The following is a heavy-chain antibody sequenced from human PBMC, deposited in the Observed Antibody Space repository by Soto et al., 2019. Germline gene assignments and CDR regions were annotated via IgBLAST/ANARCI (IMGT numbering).Heavy chain of an antibody. D-gene: IGHD2-21*02. J-gene: IGHJ4*02. Sequence: ASVKVSCKASGYTFTSYYMHWVRQAPGQGLEWMGIINPSGGSTSYAQKFQGRVTMTRDTSTSTVYMELSSLRSEDTAVYYCARDQPGDCGGDCYHLDYWGQGTLVTVSS. CDR3: ARDQPGDCGGDCYHLDY. V-gene: IGHV1-46*01. CDR1: GYTFTSYY. CDR2: INPSGGST.